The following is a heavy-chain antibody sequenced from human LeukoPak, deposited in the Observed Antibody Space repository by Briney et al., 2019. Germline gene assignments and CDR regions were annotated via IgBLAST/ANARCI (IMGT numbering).Heavy chain of an antibody. CDR3: ATHVIRSGGLDFDY. J-gene: IGHJ4*02. D-gene: IGHD3-10*01. V-gene: IGHV4-39*07. Sequence: PSETLSLTCTVSGGSISSSSYYWGWIRQPPGKGLEWIGSIYYSGSTYYNPSIKSRVTISVDTSKNQFSLKLSSVTAADTAVYYCATHVIRSGGLDFDYWGQGTLVTVSS. CDR2: IYYSGST. CDR1: GGSISSSSYY.